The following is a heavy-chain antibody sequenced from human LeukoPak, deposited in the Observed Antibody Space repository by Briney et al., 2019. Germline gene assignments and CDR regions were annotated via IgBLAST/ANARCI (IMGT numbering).Heavy chain of an antibody. Sequence: GGSLRLSCAASGFTVSSNYMSWVRQAPGKGLEWVSYISSSTNNIYYLDSVKGRFTISRDNAQNSLYLQMNSLRDEDTAIYYCASSGRDYYGSGSYDVFDIWGQGTMVTVSS. CDR2: ISSSTNNI. CDR1: GFTVSSNY. CDR3: ASSGRDYYGSGSYDVFDI. D-gene: IGHD3-10*01. V-gene: IGHV3-48*02. J-gene: IGHJ3*02.